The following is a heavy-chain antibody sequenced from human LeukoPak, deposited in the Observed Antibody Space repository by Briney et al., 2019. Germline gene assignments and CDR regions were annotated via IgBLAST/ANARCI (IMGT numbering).Heavy chain of an antibody. CDR3: ARASSGWYGDY. Sequence: ASVKVSCKASGYTFTSYGISWVRQAPGQGLEWMGIINPSGGSTSYAQKSQGRVTMTRDTSTSTVYMELSSLRSEDTAVYYCARASSGWYGDYWGQGTLVTVSS. J-gene: IGHJ4*02. V-gene: IGHV1-46*01. CDR2: INPSGGST. D-gene: IGHD6-19*01. CDR1: GYTFTSYG.